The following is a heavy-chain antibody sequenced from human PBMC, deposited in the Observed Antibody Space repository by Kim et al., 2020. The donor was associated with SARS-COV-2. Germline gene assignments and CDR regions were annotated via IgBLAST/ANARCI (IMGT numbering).Heavy chain of an antibody. CDR1: GFTVSSNY. J-gene: IGHJ4*02. CDR2: IYSGGST. CDR3: ARGGTREAVAGGSGFDY. D-gene: IGHD6-19*01. Sequence: GGSLRLSCAASGFTVSSNYMSWVRQAPGKGLEWVSVIYSGGSTYYADSVKGRFTISRDNSKNTLYLQMNSLRAEDTAVYYCARGGTREAVAGGSGFDYWGQGTLVTVSS. V-gene: IGHV3-66*01.